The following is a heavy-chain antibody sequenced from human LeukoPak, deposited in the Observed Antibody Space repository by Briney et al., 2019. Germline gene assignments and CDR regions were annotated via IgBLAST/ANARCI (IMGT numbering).Heavy chain of an antibody. V-gene: IGHV4-4*02. CDR1: GGSISSTNW. CDR2: ISHSGST. CDR3: ARDSTEMTSFDY. Sequence: SGTLSLTCAVSGGSISSTNWWSWVRQPPGKGLEWIGEISHSGSTNYNPSLKSRVTISVDKSKNQFSLKLSSVTAADTAVYYCARDSTEMTSFDYWGQGTLVTVSS. J-gene: IGHJ4*02. D-gene: IGHD5-24*01.